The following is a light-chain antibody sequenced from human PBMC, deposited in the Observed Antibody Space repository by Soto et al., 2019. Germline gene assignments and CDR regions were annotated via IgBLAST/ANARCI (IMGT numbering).Light chain of an antibody. CDR1: QSISDT. Sequence: EIVMTQSPATLSVSPGGRATLSCRASQSISDTLAWYQQRPGQAPRLLIYSASSRAPAFPARFSGSGSGTDFTLTISSLQSEDSAVYYCQRYNNWPWTFGQGTKVEIK. CDR2: SAS. V-gene: IGKV3-15*01. J-gene: IGKJ1*01. CDR3: QRYNNWPWT.